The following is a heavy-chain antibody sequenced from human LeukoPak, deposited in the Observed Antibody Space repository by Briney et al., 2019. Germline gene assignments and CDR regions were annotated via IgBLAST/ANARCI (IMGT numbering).Heavy chain of an antibody. CDR2: FDPEDGET. D-gene: IGHD3-22*01. CDR3: ATYSITMIVVVGDAFDI. V-gene: IGHV1-24*01. CDR1: GYTLTELS. J-gene: IGHJ3*02. Sequence: ASVKVSCKDSGYTLTELSMHWVRQAPGKGLEWMGGFDPEDGETIYAQKFQGSVTMTEDTSTDTAYMELSSLRSEDTAVYYGATYSITMIVVVGDAFDIWGQGTMVTVSS.